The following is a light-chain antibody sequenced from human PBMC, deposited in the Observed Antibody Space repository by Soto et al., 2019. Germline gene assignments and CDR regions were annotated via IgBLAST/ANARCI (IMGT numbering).Light chain of an antibody. CDR3: QQYNSYSRGT. CDR2: DAS. J-gene: IGKJ2*02. CDR1: QSISSW. V-gene: IGKV1-5*01. Sequence: DIQMTQSPSTLSASVGDRVTITCRASQSISSWLAWYQQKPGKAPKLLIYDASSLESGVPSRFSGSGSGTELTLTISSLQPDDFATYYCQQYNSYSRGTFGQGTKLEIK.